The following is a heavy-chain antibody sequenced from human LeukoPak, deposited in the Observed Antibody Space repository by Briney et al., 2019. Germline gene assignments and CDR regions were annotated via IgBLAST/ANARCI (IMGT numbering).Heavy chain of an antibody. V-gene: IGHV5-51*01. Sequence: GESLKISCKGSGYSFPGYWVGWVRQIPGKGLEWMGIIYPGDSDTRYSPSFQGQVTISADKSSRTAYLQWSSLKTSDTAMYYCVRADQFLWLGDARRPYYYGLDVWGQGTSVTVSS. CDR1: GYSFPGYW. CDR2: IYPGDSDT. J-gene: IGHJ6*02. D-gene: IGHD3-10*01. CDR3: VRADQFLWLGDARRPYYYGLDV.